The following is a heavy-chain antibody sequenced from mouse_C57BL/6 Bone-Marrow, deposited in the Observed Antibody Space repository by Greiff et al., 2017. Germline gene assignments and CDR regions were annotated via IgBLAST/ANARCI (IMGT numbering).Heavy chain of an antibody. CDR3: ARRYYGSSYDYAMDY. CDR2: IYPGGGYT. V-gene: IGHV1-63*01. CDR1: GYTFTNYW. J-gene: IGHJ4*01. D-gene: IGHD1-1*01. Sequence: QVQLKESGAELVRPGTSVKMSCKASGYTFTNYWIGWAKQRPGHGLEWIGDIYPGGGYTNYNEKFKGKATLTADKSSSTAYMQFSSLTSEDSAIYYCARRYYGSSYDYAMDYWGQGTSVTVSS.